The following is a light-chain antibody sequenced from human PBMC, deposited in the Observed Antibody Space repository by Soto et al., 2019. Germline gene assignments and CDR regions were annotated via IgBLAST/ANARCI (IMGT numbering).Light chain of an antibody. J-gene: IGKJ1*01. V-gene: IGKV1-39*01. CDR1: QNIGVY. Sequence: GERVTITCRASQNIGVYLNWYQQKPGKAPKLLIYAASSLQSGVSSRFSGSGSATDFTLTISSLLPEDFATYYCHQSHSVPGTFGQGTKVDIK. CDR2: AAS. CDR3: HQSHSVPGT.